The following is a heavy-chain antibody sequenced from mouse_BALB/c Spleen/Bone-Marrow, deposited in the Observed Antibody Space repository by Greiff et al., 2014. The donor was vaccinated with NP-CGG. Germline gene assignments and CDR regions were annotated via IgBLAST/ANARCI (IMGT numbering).Heavy chain of an antibody. Sequence: QVQLKQSGAVLVKPGGSVKLSCKASGYTFTSYYINWGGQRPGQGLEWVGWIFPGDGSTKSNEKFKGKATLPTDKSSSTAYMQLSRLTSEDSAVYFCAREGGNGGYCFDYWGQGTTLTVSS. CDR1: GYTFTSYY. J-gene: IGHJ2*01. CDR2: IFPGDGST. CDR3: AREGGNGGYCFDY. D-gene: IGHD3-2*02. V-gene: IGHV1S56*01.